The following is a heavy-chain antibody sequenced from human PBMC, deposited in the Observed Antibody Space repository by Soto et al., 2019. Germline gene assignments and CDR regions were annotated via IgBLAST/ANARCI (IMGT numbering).Heavy chain of an antibody. CDR2: LYWDDDK. Sequence: QITLKESGPPLVKPTQTLTLTCTFSGFSLSTTRVGVGWIRQPPGEALEWLALLYWDDDKLYSPSLKRRLTPTNDTSKNPVVLTLNNMDPVDTATYYCAHSKTSGMRYYFDYWGQGTLVTVSS. CDR1: GFSLSTTRVG. V-gene: IGHV2-5*02. J-gene: IGHJ4*02. CDR3: AHSKTSGMRYYFDY.